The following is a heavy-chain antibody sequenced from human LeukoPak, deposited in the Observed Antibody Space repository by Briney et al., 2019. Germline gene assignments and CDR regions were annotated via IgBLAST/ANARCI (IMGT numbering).Heavy chain of an antibody. J-gene: IGHJ4*02. CDR2: ISGSGGST. D-gene: IGHD3-16*01. Sequence: GGSLRLSCAASGFTFSSYAMSWVRQAPGKGLEWVSAISGSGGSTYYADPVKGRFTISRDNSKNTLYLQMNSLRAEDTAVYYCAADLGGPYDYWGQGTLVTVSS. CDR3: AADLGGPYDY. V-gene: IGHV3-23*01. CDR1: GFTFSSYA.